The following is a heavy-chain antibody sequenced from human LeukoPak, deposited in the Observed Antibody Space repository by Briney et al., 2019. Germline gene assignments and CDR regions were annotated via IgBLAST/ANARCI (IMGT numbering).Heavy chain of an antibody. CDR3: AREGVDKIKSFDY. CDR2: INQDGSEK. Sequence: GWSLRLSCAASAFTFSNYWMTWVRQTPGKGLEWVANINQDGSEKYYVESVKGRFTISRDNGKNSLYLQMNSLRGEDTAVYYCAREGVDKIKSFDYRGQGTLVTVSS. V-gene: IGHV3-7*01. J-gene: IGHJ4*02. CDR1: AFTFSNYW. D-gene: IGHD3-3*01.